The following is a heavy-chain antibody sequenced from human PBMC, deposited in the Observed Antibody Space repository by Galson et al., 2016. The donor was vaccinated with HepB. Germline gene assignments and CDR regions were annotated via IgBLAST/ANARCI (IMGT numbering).Heavy chain of an antibody. V-gene: IGHV6-1*01. J-gene: IGHJ3*01. CDR2: TYYRSKWFN. Sequence: CAISGDSVSNINSAWAWVRQSPSSGLEWLGRTYYRSKWFNHYAVSVKSRMTINADTSNNQFSLQLESVTLEDTAAYYCTRAAENWDGMWRNGFAVGGQGTVVTVS. CDR1: GDSVSNINSA. CDR3: TRAAENWDGMWRNGFAV. D-gene: IGHD1-1*01.